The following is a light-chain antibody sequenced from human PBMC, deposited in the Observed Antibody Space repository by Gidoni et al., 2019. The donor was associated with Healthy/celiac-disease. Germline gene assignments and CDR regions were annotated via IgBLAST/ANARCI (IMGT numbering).Light chain of an antibody. Sequence: DIQMTQSPSTLSASVGDRVTITCRASQSISSWLAWYQKKPGKAPKLLIYKASSLESRVPSRFSGSGSGTDFTLTIRSLQPVDFATYYCQHYNSYWTFGQGTKVEIK. CDR2: KAS. CDR1: QSISSW. J-gene: IGKJ1*01. CDR3: QHYNSYWT. V-gene: IGKV1-5*03.